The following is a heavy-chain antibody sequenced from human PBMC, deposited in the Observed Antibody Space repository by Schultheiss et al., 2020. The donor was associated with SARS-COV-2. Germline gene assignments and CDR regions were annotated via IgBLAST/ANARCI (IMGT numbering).Heavy chain of an antibody. J-gene: IGHJ4*02. CDR1: GFTFSSYG. Sequence: GGSLRLSCAASGFTFSSYGMHWVRQAPGKGLEWVSAISGSGGSTYYADSVKGRFTISRDNSKNTLYLQMNSLRAEDTAVYYCARDTGGFGGFGYWGQGTLVTVSS. CDR3: ARDTGGFGGFGY. CDR2: ISGSGGST. V-gene: IGHV3-23*01. D-gene: IGHD3-10*01.